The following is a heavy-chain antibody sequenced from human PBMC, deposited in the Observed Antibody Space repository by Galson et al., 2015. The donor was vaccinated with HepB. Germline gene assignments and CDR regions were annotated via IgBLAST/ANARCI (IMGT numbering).Heavy chain of an antibody. V-gene: IGHV3-23*01. Sequence: SLRLSCAASGFTFSSYAMSWVRQAPGKGLEWVSTIDSSGGDTYYGVSVKGRFTISRDNSKNTLYLQMDSLRTEDTAVYYCAKTQFDSWGQGILVTVSS. CDR1: GFTFSSYA. J-gene: IGHJ4*02. CDR3: AKTQFDS. CDR2: IDSSGGDT.